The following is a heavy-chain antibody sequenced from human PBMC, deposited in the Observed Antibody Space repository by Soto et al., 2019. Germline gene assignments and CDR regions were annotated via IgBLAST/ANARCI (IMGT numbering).Heavy chain of an antibody. CDR1: GGTFSSYA. Sequence: SVKVSCKASGGTFSSYAISWVRQAPGQGLEWMGGIIPIFGTANYSQKFQGRVTITADESTSTAYMELSSLRSEDTAVYYCARGGGRGYCSGGSCYSGLSWGQGTLVTVSS. CDR3: ARGGGRGYCSGGSCYSGLS. D-gene: IGHD2-15*01. V-gene: IGHV1-69*13. CDR2: IIPIFGTA. J-gene: IGHJ4*02.